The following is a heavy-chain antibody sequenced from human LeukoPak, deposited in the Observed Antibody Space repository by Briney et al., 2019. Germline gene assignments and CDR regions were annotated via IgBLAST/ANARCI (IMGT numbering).Heavy chain of an antibody. CDR3: ARAIAVAGTWGRDY. CDR1: GYTFTNYD. D-gene: IGHD6-19*01. CDR2: MNPNSGNT. Sequence: ASVKVSCKASGYTFTNYDINWVRQATGQGLEWMGWMNPNSGNTGYAQKFQGRVTMTRNTSISTAYMELSSLRSDDTAVYYCARAIAVAGTWGRDYWGQGTLVTVSS. J-gene: IGHJ4*02. V-gene: IGHV1-8*01.